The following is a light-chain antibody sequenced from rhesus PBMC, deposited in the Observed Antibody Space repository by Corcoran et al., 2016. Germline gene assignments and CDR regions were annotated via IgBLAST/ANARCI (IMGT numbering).Light chain of an antibody. CDR2: YAK. V-gene: IGKV1-32*01. CDR1: QGIHSY. CDR3: QQYDSLPALY. J-gene: IGKJ4*01. Sequence: DIQMTQSPSSLSASVGDRVTITCRASQGIHSYLNWYQQKPGKAPQLLIYYAKRMESGVPSRFSCSGSGTEFTLSISSLQPEYFATYYCQQYDSLPALYFGGGTKVEIK.